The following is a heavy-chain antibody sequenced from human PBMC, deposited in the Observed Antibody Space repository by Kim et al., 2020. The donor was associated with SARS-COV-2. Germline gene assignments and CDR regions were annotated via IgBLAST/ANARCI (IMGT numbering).Heavy chain of an antibody. CDR2: IWYDGSNK. D-gene: IGHD4-17*01. CDR3: AKDLATVTTGYYGMDV. Sequence: GGSLRLSCAASGFTFSSYGMHWVRQAPGKGLEWVAVIWYDGSNKYYADSVKGRFTISRDNSKNTLYLQMNSLRAEDTAVYYCAKDLATVTTGYYGMDVWGQGTTVTVSS. CDR1: GFTFSSYG. J-gene: IGHJ6*02. V-gene: IGHV3-33*06.